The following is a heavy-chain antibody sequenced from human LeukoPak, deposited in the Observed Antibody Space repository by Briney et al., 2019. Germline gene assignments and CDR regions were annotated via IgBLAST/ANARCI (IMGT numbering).Heavy chain of an antibody. CDR3: ARSYEDTSMVVYYFYQYRMGV. J-gene: IGHJ6*02. D-gene: IGHD5-18*01. CDR1: GYTFSNYY. CDR2: INPSEYTT. V-gene: IGHV1-46*03. Sequence: SVKVSCKSSGYTFSNYYMHEVRQAPGHGLEWMGIINPSEYTTRDAQRFQGRVTMTRDTFTTTLYMELSGLRSGATAGYYLARSYEDTSMVVYYFYQYRMGVWGQGTTVT.